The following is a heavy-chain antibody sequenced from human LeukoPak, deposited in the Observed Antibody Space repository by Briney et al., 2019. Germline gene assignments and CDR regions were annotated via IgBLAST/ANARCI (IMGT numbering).Heavy chain of an antibody. CDR2: ISSSSSYI. Sequence: KPGGSLRLSCAASGFTFSSYSMNWVRQAPGKGLEWVSSISSSSSYIYYADSVKGRFTISRDNAKNSLYLQMNSLRAEDTAVYYCARVGGQLCLPPNPGFDYWGQGTLVTVSS. D-gene: IGHD5-18*01. CDR1: GFTFSSYS. CDR3: ARVGGQLCLPPNPGFDY. J-gene: IGHJ4*02. V-gene: IGHV3-21*01.